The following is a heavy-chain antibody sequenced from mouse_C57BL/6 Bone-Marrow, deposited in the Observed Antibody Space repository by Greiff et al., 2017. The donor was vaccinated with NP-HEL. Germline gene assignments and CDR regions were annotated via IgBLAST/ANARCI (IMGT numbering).Heavy chain of an antibody. CDR3: ARPWPFFYAMDY. Sequence: EVQGVESGGGLVKPGGSLKLSCAASGFTFSSYTMSWVRQTPEKRLEWVATISGGGGNTYYPDSVKGRFTISRDNAKNTLYLQMSSLRSEDTALYYCARPWPFFYAMDYWGQGTSVTVSS. V-gene: IGHV5-9*01. CDR2: ISGGGGNT. J-gene: IGHJ4*01. CDR1: GFTFSSYT.